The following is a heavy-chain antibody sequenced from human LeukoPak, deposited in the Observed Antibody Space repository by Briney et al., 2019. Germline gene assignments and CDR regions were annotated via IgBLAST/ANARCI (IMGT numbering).Heavy chain of an antibody. CDR3: AREGYSSGWFRL. J-gene: IGHJ4*02. Sequence: GGSLRLSCAASGFTLSNSWMHWVRQAPGKGLVWVSRTNGDGSDTSYADSVKGRFTISRDDSKNMVYLQMNSLRAEDTAVYFCAREGYSSGWFRLWGQGTLVTVSS. CDR2: TNGDGSDT. D-gene: IGHD6-19*01. V-gene: IGHV3-74*01. CDR1: GFTLSNSW.